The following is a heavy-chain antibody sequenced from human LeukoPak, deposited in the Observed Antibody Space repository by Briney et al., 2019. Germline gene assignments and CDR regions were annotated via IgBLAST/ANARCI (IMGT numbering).Heavy chain of an antibody. Sequence: SETLSLTCTVSGGSISSYYWSWIRQPPGKGLEWIGYIYYSGSTNYNPSLKSRVTISVDTSKNQFSLKLSSVTAADTAVYYCAREVKGGDFWSGYYSKNNWFDPWGKGTLVTVSS. CDR2: IYYSGST. V-gene: IGHV4-59*01. CDR1: GGSISSYY. J-gene: IGHJ5*02. CDR3: AREVKGGDFWSGYYSKNNWFDP. D-gene: IGHD3-3*01.